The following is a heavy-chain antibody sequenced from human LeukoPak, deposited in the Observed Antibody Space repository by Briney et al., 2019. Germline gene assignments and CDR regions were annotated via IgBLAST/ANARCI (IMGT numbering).Heavy chain of an antibody. CDR2: ISGYNGNT. V-gene: IGHV1-18*01. J-gene: IGHJ5*02. CDR3: ITGAYSGWFGGP. Sequence: ASVKASCKASGYTSTNYGLSWVRQAPGQGLEWMGWISGYNGNTKYVQKLQGRVTMTRDTSTTTAYMELSSLRSDDTAVYYCITGAYSGWFGGPWGQGTLVTVSS. CDR1: GYTSTNYG. D-gene: IGHD6-19*01.